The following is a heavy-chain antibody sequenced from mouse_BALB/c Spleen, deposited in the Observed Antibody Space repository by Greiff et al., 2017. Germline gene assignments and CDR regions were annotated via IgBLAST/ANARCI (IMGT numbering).Heavy chain of an antibody. CDR1: GFTFSSYA. V-gene: IGHV5-6-5*01. Sequence: EVQLVESGGGLVKPGGSLKLSCAASGFTFSSYAMSWVRQTPEKRLEWVASISSGGSTYYPDSVKGRFTISRDNARNILYLQMSSLRSEDTAMYYCARGGGIYYDYIFDYWGQGTTLTVSS. CDR2: ISSGGST. CDR3: ARGGGIYYDYIFDY. D-gene: IGHD2-4*01. J-gene: IGHJ2*01.